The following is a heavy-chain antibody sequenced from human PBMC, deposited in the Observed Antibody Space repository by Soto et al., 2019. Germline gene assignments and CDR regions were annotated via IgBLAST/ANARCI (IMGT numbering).Heavy chain of an antibody. CDR1: GFTFSNYA. D-gene: IGHD3-16*02. V-gene: IGHV3-23*01. J-gene: IGHJ4*02. Sequence: EMQLLQYGGGLVQPGGSLTLFCAASGFTFSNYAMRWVRQAPGQGLEGVSGISGRGSTTYADSVKGRFAISRDNSKNTLYLQMNSLRAEDTAVYYCAKEKDYEYVWGTYRYTSAYWGQGTLVNVSS. CDR3: AKEKDYEYVWGTYRYTSAY. CDR2: ISGRGST.